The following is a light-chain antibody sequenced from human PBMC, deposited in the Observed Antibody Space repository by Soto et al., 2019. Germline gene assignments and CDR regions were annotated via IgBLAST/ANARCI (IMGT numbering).Light chain of an antibody. CDR3: SLYTSENTYV. V-gene: IGLV2-18*01. Sequence: QSALTQPPSVSGSPGQSATISCTGTSTDFVSYNRVSWYQQPPGTAPKLIIYEASNRPSGVPGRFSGSKSGNTASLTISGLQAADEADYYCSLYTSENTYVFGTGTKVTVL. CDR1: STDFVSYNR. CDR2: EAS. J-gene: IGLJ1*01.